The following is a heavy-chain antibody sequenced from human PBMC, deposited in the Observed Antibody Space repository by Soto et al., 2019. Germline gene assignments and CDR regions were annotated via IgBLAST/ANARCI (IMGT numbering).Heavy chain of an antibody. V-gene: IGHV3-23*01. CDR1: GFTFSSYA. J-gene: IGHJ5*02. D-gene: IGHD6-6*01. CDR2: ISGSGGST. Sequence: GGSLRLSCAASGFTFSSYAMSWVRQAPGKGLEWVSAISGSGGSTYYADSVKGRFTISRDKSKNTLYLQMNSLRAEDTAVYYCANSYSSSSGFDPWGQGTLVTVSS. CDR3: ANSYSSSSGFDP.